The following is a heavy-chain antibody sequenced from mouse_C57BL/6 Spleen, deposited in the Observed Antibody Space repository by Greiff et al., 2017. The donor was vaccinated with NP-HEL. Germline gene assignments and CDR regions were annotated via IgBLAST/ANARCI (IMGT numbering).Heavy chain of an antibody. D-gene: IGHD4-1*01. V-gene: IGHV5-4*03. J-gene: IGHJ1*03. CDR2: ISDGGSYT. CDR1: GFTFSSYA. CDR3: ARRTGTYFDV. Sequence: DVKLVESGGGLVKPGGSLKLSCAASGFTFSSYAMSWVRQTPEKRLEWVATISDGGSYTYYPDNVKGRFTISRDNAKNNLYLQMSHLKSEDTAMYYCARRTGTYFDVWGTGTTVTVSS.